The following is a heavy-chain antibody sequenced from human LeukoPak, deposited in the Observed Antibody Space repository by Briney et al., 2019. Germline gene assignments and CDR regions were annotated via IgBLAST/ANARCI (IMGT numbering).Heavy chain of an antibody. CDR2: ISYDGSNK. CDR3: ARGGWYCSSTSCDTAFDP. CDR1: GFTFSSYA. V-gene: IGHV3-30-3*01. J-gene: IGHJ5*02. D-gene: IGHD2-2*02. Sequence: QTGGSLRLSCAASGFTFSSYAMHWVRHAPGKGLEWVAVISYDGSNKYYADSVKGRFTISRDNSKNTLYLQMYIPRAEDTAVYYCARGGWYCSSTSCDTAFDPWGQGTLVTVSS.